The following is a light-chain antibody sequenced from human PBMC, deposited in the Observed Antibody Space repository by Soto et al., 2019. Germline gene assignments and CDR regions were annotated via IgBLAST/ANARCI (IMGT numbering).Light chain of an antibody. CDR2: GTS. V-gene: IGKV3-20*01. J-gene: IGKJ2*01. Sequence: EIVLTQSPGTLSLSPGERATLSCRASQSVSSSSFAWYQQKPGQAPRLLIYGTSSRATGIPDRFSGSGSGTDFTLTISRLEPEDFAVYYCQQYRSSPPYTFRQETKLEIK. CDR3: QQYRSSPPYT. CDR1: QSVSSSS.